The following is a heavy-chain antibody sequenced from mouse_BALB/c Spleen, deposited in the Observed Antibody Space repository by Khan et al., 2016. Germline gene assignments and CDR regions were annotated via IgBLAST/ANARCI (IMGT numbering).Heavy chain of an antibody. CDR3: ARSDYEYDVGFAY. CDR1: GFNIKDTY. Sequence: VQLQQSGAELVKPGASVKLSCTASGFNIKDTYMHWVKQRPEQGLQRIGRIDPANGNTKSDPKFQGKATILADTSSNTASLQRRSLTSEDTAVSYLARSDYEYDVGFAYWGQGTLVTVSA. CDR2: IDPANGNT. J-gene: IGHJ3*01. D-gene: IGHD2-4*01. V-gene: IGHV14-3*02.